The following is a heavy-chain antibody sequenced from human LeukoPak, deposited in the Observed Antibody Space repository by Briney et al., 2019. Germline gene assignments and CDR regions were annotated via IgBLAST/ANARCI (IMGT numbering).Heavy chain of an antibody. Sequence: GASVKVSCKASGYTFTSYGISWVRQAPGQGLEWMGWISAYNGNTNYAQKLQGRVTMTTDTSTSTAYMELRSLRSDDTAVYYCARDTSGGYYDILTGYFEVPFDYWGQGTLVTVSS. V-gene: IGHV1-18*01. CDR3: ARDTSGGYYDILTGYFEVPFDY. CDR2: ISAYNGNT. J-gene: IGHJ4*02. CDR1: GYTFTSYG. D-gene: IGHD3-9*01.